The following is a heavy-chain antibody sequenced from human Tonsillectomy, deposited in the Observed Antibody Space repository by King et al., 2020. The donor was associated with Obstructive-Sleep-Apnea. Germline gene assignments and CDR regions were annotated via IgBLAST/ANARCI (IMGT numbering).Heavy chain of an antibody. D-gene: IGHD2-15*01. J-gene: IGHJ4*02. CDR3: ARASWSKISHDY. V-gene: IGHV4-30-4*01. Sequence: VQLQESGPGLVKPSQTLSLTCTVSGGSISSGDYYWSWIRQPPGKCLEWIGYIYYSGSTYYNPSLKSRVTISIDTSKNHFSLKLSSVTAADTAVYYCARASWSKISHDYWGQGTLVTVSS. CDR2: IYYSGST. CDR1: GGSISSGDYY.